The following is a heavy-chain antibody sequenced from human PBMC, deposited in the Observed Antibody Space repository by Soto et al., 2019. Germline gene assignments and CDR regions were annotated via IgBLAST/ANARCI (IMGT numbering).Heavy chain of an antibody. D-gene: IGHD2-2*01. V-gene: IGHV1-69*13. J-gene: IGHJ6*02. CDR3: ARGTDCSSTSCSTPYYYYYGMDV. Sequence: SVKVSCKASGGTFSSYAISWVRQAPGQGLEWMGGIIPIFGTANYAQKFQGRVTITADESTSTAYMELSSLRSEDTAVYYCARGTDCSSTSCSTPYYYYYGMDVWGQGTTVTVSS. CDR2: IIPIFGTA. CDR1: GGTFSSYA.